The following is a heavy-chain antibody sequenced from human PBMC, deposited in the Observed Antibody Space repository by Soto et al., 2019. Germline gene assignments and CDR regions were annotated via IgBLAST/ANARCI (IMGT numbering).Heavy chain of an antibody. D-gene: IGHD3-3*01. CDR2: ISSSSSYI. CDR1: GFTFSSYS. V-gene: IGHV3-21*01. J-gene: IGHJ5*02. CDR3: ARGTYYDFWSGYASHAQWYIAWLDP. Sequence: PGGSLRLSCAASGFTFSSYSMNWVRQAPGKGLEWVSSISSSSSYIYYADSVKGRFTISRDNAKNSLYLQMNSLRAEDTAVYYCARGTYYDFWSGYASHAQWYIAWLDPCGQGTLVTVYS.